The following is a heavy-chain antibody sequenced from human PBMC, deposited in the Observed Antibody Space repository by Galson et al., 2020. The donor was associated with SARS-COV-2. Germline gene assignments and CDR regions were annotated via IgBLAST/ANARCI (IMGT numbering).Heavy chain of an antibody. D-gene: IGHD4-17*01. J-gene: IGHJ3*02. Sequence: GGSLRLSCAASGFTFNTYNMNWVRQAPGKGLEWVSSISSSSSYIYYADSVKGRFTISRDNAKNSLYLQMNSLRAEDTAVYYCARDRHQWWEYGDCPRSPFDIWGQGTMVTVSS. CDR3: ARDRHQWWEYGDCPRSPFDI. CDR1: GFTFNTYN. V-gene: IGHV3-21*01. CDR2: ISSSSSYI.